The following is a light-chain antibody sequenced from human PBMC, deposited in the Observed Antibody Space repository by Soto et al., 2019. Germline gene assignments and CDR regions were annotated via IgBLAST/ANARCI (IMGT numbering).Light chain of an antibody. CDR3: QQYDYLVT. J-gene: IGKJ1*01. V-gene: IGKV3-20*01. CDR1: QTVSSTY. CDR2: GAS. Sequence: TLSLSPGETATLSCRASQTVSSTYLAWYQHKPGRAPRLLIDGASSRAAGIPDRFSGSGSGTDFTLTISRLEPEDLAVYYCQQYDYLVTFGQGTKVDIK.